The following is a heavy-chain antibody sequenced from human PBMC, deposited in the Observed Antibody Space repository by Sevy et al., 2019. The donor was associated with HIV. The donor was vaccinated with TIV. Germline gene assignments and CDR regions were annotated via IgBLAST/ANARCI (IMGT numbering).Heavy chain of an antibody. D-gene: IGHD2-2*01. CDR3: ARLCTGFIYYYYYGMDV. Sequence: GGSLRLSCAASGFAFSSSWMTWVRQAPGKGLEWVANIKQDGSEKYYMDFLKGRFTISRDNAKNSLYLQMNSLRAEDTAVYYCARLCTGFIYYYYYGMDVWGQGTTVTVSS. J-gene: IGHJ6*02. CDR1: GFAFSSSW. CDR2: IKQDGSEK. V-gene: IGHV3-7*01.